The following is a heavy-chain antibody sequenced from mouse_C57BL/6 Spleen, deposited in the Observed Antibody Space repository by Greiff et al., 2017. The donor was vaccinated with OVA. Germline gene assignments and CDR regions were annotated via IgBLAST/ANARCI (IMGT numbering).Heavy chain of an antibody. CDR2: INPSSGYT. D-gene: IGHD2-4*01. CDR3: ARYDYDPWFAY. CDR1: GYTFTSYT. V-gene: IGHV1-4*01. J-gene: IGHJ3*01. Sequence: VKLMESGAELARPGASVKMSCKASGYTFTSYTMHWVKQRPGQGLEWIGYINPSSGYTKYNQKFKDKATLTADKSSSTAYMQLSSLTSEDSAVYYCARYDYDPWFAYWGQGTLVTVSA.